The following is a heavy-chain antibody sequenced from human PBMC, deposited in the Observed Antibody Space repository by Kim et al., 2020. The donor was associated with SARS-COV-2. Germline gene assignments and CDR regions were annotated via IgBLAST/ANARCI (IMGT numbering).Heavy chain of an antibody. J-gene: IGHJ4*02. CDR3: AKSTLITMVRGVIIPKGFDY. CDR2: ISGSGGST. CDR1: GFTFSSYA. V-gene: IGHV3-23*01. Sequence: GGSLRLSCAASGFTFSSYAMSWVRQAPGKGLEWVSAISGSGGSTYYADSVKGRFTISRDNSKNTLYLQMNSLRAEDTAVYYCAKSTLITMVRGVIIPKGFDYWGQGTLVTVSS. D-gene: IGHD3-10*01.